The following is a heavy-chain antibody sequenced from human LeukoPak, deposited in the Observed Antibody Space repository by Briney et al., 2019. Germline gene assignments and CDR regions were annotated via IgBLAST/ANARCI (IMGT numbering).Heavy chain of an antibody. Sequence: PGRSLRLSCAASGFTFSSYGMNWVRQAPGKGLEWVAVIWYDGSNKYYADSVKGRFTISRDNSKNTLYLQMNSLRAEDTAVYYCARAYSSSRLELGGYWGQGTLVTVSS. CDR2: IWYDGSNK. J-gene: IGHJ4*02. V-gene: IGHV3-33*01. CDR1: GFTFSSYG. D-gene: IGHD6-13*01. CDR3: ARAYSSSRLELGGY.